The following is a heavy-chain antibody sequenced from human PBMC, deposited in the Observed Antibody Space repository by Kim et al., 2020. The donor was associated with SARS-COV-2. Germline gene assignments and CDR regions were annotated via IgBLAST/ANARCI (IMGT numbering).Heavy chain of an antibody. CDR3: ARLGAGSNVDTAMVSALDY. Sequence: SETLSLTCTVSGGSISSYYWSWIRQPPGKGLEWIGYIYYSGSTNYNPSLKSRVTISVDTSKNQFSLKLSSVTAADTAVYYCARLGAGSNVDTAMVSALDYWGQGTLVPVSS. CDR2: IYYSGST. CDR1: GGSISSYY. V-gene: IGHV4-59*08. D-gene: IGHD5-18*01. J-gene: IGHJ4*02.